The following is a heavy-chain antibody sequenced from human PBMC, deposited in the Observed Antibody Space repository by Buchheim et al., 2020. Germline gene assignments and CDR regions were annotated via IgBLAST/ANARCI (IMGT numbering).Heavy chain of an antibody. CDR1: GLTFSTYS. CDR3: ARDRTSMDV. CDR2: ISGSTTTI. D-gene: IGHD1/OR15-1a*01. Sequence: EVQLVESGGGLVQPGGSLRLSCAASGLTFSTYSMNWVRQAPGKGLAWVSYISGSTTTIYYADSVRGRFTIPSDNAKNSLYLQMNSLRAEDTAVYYCARDRTSMDVWGRGTT. J-gene: IGHJ6*02. V-gene: IGHV3-48*01.